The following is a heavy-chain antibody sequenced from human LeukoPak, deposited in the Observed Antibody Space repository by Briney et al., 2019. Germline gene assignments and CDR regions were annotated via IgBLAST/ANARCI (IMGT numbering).Heavy chain of an antibody. CDR1: GYTFTSYG. D-gene: IGHD3-10*01. CDR3: ARDLHGDSLPVSWFDP. J-gene: IGHJ5*02. CDR2: IGDYNGNT. V-gene: IGHV1-18*01. Sequence: ASVKVSCKASGYTFTSYGISWVRQAPGQGLEWIGWIGDYNGNTNYAQKLQGRVTMTTDTSTSTAYMELRSLRSDDTAVYYCARDLHGDSLPVSWFDPWGQGTLVTVSS.